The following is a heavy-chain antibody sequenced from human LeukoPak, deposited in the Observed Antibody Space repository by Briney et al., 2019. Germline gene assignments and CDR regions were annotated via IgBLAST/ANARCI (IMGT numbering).Heavy chain of an antibody. D-gene: IGHD5-12*01. CDR1: GFSFSRYY. J-gene: IGHJ4*01. CDR3: ARQGYDSGFDY. V-gene: IGHV3-66*04. CDR2: LFSGGDT. Sequence: PGGSLRLSCAASGFSFSRYYMSWVRQAPGKGLEWVSVLFSGGDTYYADSVKDRFSTSRDSSRETLFLQMNSLRADDTAVYYCARQGYDSGFDYWGHGTMVTVSS.